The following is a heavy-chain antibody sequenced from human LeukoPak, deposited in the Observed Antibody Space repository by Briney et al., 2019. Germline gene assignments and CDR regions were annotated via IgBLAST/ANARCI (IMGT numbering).Heavy chain of an antibody. J-gene: IGHJ6*03. CDR2: IIPIFGTA. Sequence: ASVKVSCKASGGTFSSYAISWVQQAPGQGLEWMGGIIPIFGTANYAQKFQGRVTITTDESTSTAYMELSSLRSEDTAVYYCARVHPARPGYYYYYMDVWGKGTTVTVSS. D-gene: IGHD6-6*01. CDR1: GGTFSSYA. V-gene: IGHV1-69*05. CDR3: ARVHPARPGYYYYYMDV.